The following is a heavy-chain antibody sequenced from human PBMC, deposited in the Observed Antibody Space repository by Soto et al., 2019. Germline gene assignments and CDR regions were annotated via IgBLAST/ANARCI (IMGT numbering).Heavy chain of an antibody. V-gene: IGHV2-5*02. CDR3: AHSTGYSSGWAFDY. Sequence: GSGPTLVNPTQTLTLTCTFSGFSLSTSGVGVGWIRQPPGKALEWLALIYWDDDKRYSPSLKSRLTITKDTSKNQVVLTMTNIAPLDTAIYYCAHSTGYSSGWAFDYLGQGTLVTVSS. J-gene: IGHJ4*02. D-gene: IGHD6-19*01. CDR1: GFSLSTSGVG. CDR2: IYWDDDK.